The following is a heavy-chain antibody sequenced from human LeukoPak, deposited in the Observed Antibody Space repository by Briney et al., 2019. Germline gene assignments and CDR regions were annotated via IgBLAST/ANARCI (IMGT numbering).Heavy chain of an antibody. CDR3: TKAPLRSCSGAFCYPFDY. CDR1: GFTFSNYA. Sequence: GGSLRLSCAASGFTFSNYAMNWVRQAPGKGLEWVAATVGGRPDTYHAESVKGRFTVSRDDSRDTLFLQMNRLSVDDTAIYYCTKAPLRSCSGAFCYPFDYWGQGTLVTVSS. J-gene: IGHJ4*02. CDR2: TVGGRPDT. V-gene: IGHV3-23*01. D-gene: IGHD2-8*02.